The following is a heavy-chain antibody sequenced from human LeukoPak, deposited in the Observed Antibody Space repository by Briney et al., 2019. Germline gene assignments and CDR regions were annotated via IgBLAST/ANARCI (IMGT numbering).Heavy chain of an antibody. CDR3: TIAVAGMVIDY. CDR1: GFTFSGSA. Sequence: GGSLRLSCAASGFTFSGSAMHWVRQASGEGLEWVGRIRSKANSYATAYAASVKGRFTISRDDSKNTAYLQMNSLKTEDTAVYYCTIAVAGMVIDYWGQGTLVTVSS. CDR2: IRSKANSYAT. D-gene: IGHD6-19*01. V-gene: IGHV3-73*01. J-gene: IGHJ4*02.